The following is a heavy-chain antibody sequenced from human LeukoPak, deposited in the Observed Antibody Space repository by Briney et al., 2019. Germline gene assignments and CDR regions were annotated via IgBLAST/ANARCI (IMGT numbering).Heavy chain of an antibody. CDR2: INQDGSEK. J-gene: IGHJ4*02. Sequence: GGSLRLSCVASGFTFTSYWMSWFGQAPGKGLEGVANINQDGSEKSYVDSVKGRFTISRDNAKNSVFLEMNSLRGEDTAVYYCAIGVLNPQLFGYWGQGTLVTVSS. CDR3: AIGVLNPQLFGY. V-gene: IGHV3-7*01. CDR1: GFTFTSYW. D-gene: IGHD2-2*01.